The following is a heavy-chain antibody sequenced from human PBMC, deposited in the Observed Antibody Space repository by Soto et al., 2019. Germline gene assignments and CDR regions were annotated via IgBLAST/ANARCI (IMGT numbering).Heavy chain of an antibody. CDR3: AREPQGLGNQLLSGYQYGMDV. Sequence: QVQLVESGGGVVQPGRSLRLSCAASGFTFSSYAMHWVRQAPGKGLEWVAVISYDGSNKYYADSVKGRFTISRDNSKNTVDLPMNSLGAEDTAVYYWAREPQGLGNQLLSGYQYGMDVWGQGTKVTVSS. J-gene: IGHJ6*02. CDR2: ISYDGSNK. D-gene: IGHD2-2*01. CDR1: GFTFSSYA. V-gene: IGHV3-30-3*01.